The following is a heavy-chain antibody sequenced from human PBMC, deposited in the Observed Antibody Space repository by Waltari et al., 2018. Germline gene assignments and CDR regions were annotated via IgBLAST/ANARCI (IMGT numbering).Heavy chain of an antibody. Sequence: EVQLEQSGAEVKKPGESLKISCNGSGYRFAKYWTGWVRQMPGKGLEWMGVIYPGDSNTKYSLSFQGQVTISADTSISTAYLQWSSLKASDTAIYFCARQNIHSYGYGYFDFWGQGTLVTVSS. CDR3: ARQNIHSYGYGYFDF. CDR1: GYRFAKYW. V-gene: IGHV5-51*01. D-gene: IGHD5-18*01. J-gene: IGHJ4*02. CDR2: IYPGDSNT.